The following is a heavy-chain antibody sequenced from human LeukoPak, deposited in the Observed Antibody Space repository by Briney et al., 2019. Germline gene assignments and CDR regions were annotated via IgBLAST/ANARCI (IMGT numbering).Heavy chain of an antibody. CDR2: IFYSGST. Sequence: SETLSLTCTVPGGSISNFYWSWIRQPPGKGLEFIGYIFYSGSTNYNPSLKSRVTISIDTSKNQFSLRLSSVTAADTAIYYCARVGSDRSRFDYWGQGTLVTVSS. J-gene: IGHJ4*02. V-gene: IGHV4-59*01. CDR1: GGSISNFY. CDR3: ARVGSDRSRFDY. D-gene: IGHD3-16*01.